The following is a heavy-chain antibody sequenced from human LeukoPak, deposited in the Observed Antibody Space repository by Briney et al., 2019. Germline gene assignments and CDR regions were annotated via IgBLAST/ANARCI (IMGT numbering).Heavy chain of an antibody. Sequence: SVKVSCKASGGTFSSYAISWVRQAPGQGLEWMGGIIPIFGTANYAQKFQGRVTITTDESTSTAYMELGSLRSDDAAVYYCARDFCSSTSCYFDSWGQGTLVTVSS. D-gene: IGHD2-2*01. V-gene: IGHV1-69*05. CDR3: ARDFCSSTSCYFDS. CDR1: GGTFSSYA. CDR2: IIPIFGTA. J-gene: IGHJ4*02.